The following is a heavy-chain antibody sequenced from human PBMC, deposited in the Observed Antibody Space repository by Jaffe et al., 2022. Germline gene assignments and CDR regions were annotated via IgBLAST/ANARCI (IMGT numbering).Heavy chain of an antibody. V-gene: IGHV3-23*01. D-gene: IGHD2-2*01. CDR2: ISGSGDST. J-gene: IGHJ4*02. CDR3: AKGRGSSTSCYDY. CDR1: GFTFSSYA. Sequence: EVQLLESGGGLVQPGGSLRLSCAASGFTFSSYAMSWVRQAPGKGLEWVSTISGSGDSTYYADSVKGRFTISRDNSKNTLYLQMNSLRAEDTAIYYCAKGRGSSTSCYDYWGQGTLVTVSS.